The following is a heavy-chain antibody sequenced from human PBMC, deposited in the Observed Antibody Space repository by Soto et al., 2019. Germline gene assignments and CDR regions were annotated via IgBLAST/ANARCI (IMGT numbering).Heavy chain of an antibody. Sequence: EVPLVESGGGLVQPEGSLRLSCAASGFTFSDHYMDWVRQAPGKGLEWVGRIKNKANSYTTEDAAPGKGRFIISRDDSKNAVFLQMTRLKTDDTGVYFCTRVRLGSIRSSDYWGQVILVTVSS. J-gene: IGHJ4*02. CDR2: IKNKANSYTT. D-gene: IGHD3-3*02. CDR3: TRVRLGSIRSSDY. V-gene: IGHV3-72*01. CDR1: GFTFSDHY.